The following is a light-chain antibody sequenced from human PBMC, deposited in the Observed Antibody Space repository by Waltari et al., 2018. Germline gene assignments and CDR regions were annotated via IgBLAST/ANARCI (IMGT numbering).Light chain of an antibody. CDR2: DVS. CDR3: CSFAGSHTYVV. V-gene: IGLV2-11*01. Sequence: QSALTQPRSVSGSPGQSVTISCTGTSSDVGGYYYVSWYQQHPAKAPNLMIYDVSKRPSGVPVRSSGSKSGNASYLTISGLQTEDEADYYCCSFAGSHTYVVFGGGTKLTVL. CDR1: SSDVGGYYY. J-gene: IGLJ2*01.